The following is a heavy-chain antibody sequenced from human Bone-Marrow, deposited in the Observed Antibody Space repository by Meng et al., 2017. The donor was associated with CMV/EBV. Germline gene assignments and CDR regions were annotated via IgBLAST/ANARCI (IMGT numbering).Heavy chain of an antibody. Sequence: SVKVSCKASGYTFTCYGISWVRQAPGQGLEWMGGIIPILGIANYAQKFQGRVTITADKSTSTAYMELSSLRSEDTAVYYCAMKLRSSLSYFDYWGQGTLVTVSS. J-gene: IGHJ4*02. CDR3: AMKLRSSLSYFDY. CDR2: IIPILGIA. D-gene: IGHD3-16*01. V-gene: IGHV1-69*10. CDR1: GYTFTCYG.